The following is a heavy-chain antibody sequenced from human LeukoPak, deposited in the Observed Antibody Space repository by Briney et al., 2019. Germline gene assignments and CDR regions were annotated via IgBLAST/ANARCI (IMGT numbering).Heavy chain of an antibody. CDR1: GFTFSSYG. Sequence: GGSLRLSCAASGFTFSSYGMHWVRQAPGKGLEWLSYIGGGGVSMFYADSVKGRITISRDNAENSLYLQMNSLRAEDTAVYYCVRSRYCSGGSCHYFDYWGQGTLVTVSS. CDR3: VRSRYCSGGSCHYFDY. V-gene: IGHV3-48*03. D-gene: IGHD2-15*01. J-gene: IGHJ4*02. CDR2: IGGGGVSM.